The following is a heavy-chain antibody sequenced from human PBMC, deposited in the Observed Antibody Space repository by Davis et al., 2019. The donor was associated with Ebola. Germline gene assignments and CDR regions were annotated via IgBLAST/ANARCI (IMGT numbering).Heavy chain of an antibody. J-gene: IGHJ4*02. CDR2: INSSGGST. D-gene: IGHD5-24*01. CDR3: AREGDGSNAGLDY. V-gene: IGHV1-46*01. CDR1: GYTFTSYY. Sequence: ASVKVSCKASGYTFTSYYMHWVRQAPGPGLEWMGLINSSGGSTSYAQKCQGRVTMTRDTSTSTVYMELSSLSSEDTAVYYFAREGDGSNAGLDYWDQGTLVPVSS.